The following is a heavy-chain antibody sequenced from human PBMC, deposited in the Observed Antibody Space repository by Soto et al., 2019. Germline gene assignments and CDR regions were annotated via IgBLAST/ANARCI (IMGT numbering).Heavy chain of an antibody. Sequence: SLRLSCAASVFTFSSYAMSWVRQSPGKGLEWVSAISGSGGSTYYADSVKGRFTISRDNSKNTLYLQMNSLRAEDTAVYYCAKDRIVSHSGKHHFDYWGQGTLVTVSS. V-gene: IGHV3-23*01. CDR1: VFTFSSYA. D-gene: IGHD2-21*01. CDR3: AKDRIVSHSGKHHFDY. CDR2: ISGSGGST. J-gene: IGHJ4*02.